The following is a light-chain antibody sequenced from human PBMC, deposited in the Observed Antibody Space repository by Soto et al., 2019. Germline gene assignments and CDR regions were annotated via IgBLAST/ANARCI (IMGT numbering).Light chain of an antibody. Sequence: DIQMAQSPSSLSASVGDRVTITCRASQDIRNYLAWYQQKPGKVPRLLIYSASTLQSWVPSRFSGSRSGTDFTLTISSLHPEDVATYYCQKYNSAPRTFGQGTKVDIK. CDR1: QDIRNY. CDR2: SAS. V-gene: IGKV1-27*01. CDR3: QKYNSAPRT. J-gene: IGKJ1*01.